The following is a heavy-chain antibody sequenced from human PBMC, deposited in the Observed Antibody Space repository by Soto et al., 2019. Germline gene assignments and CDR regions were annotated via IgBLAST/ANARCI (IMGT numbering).Heavy chain of an antibody. D-gene: IGHD6-13*01. V-gene: IGHV1-18*01. CDR2: ISAYNGNT. J-gene: IGHJ4*02. CDR3: ASGSGTTGYSSSWYSDY. CDR1: GYTFTSYG. Sequence: ASVNVSCKASGYTFTSYGISWVRQAPGQGFEWMGWISAYNGNTNYAQKLQGRVTMTTDTSTSTAYMELRSLRSDDTAVYYCASGSGTTGYSSSWYSDYWGQGTLVTVSS.